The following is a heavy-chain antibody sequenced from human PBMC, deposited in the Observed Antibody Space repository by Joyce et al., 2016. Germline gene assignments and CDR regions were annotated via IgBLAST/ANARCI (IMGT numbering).Heavy chain of an antibody. Sequence: EAQLVQSGAEVKEPGESLKIACKCSGYGGSTYWIGWARQMPGKGLEWRGIIDLGDSDTRYSTSFQGQVTMSADKSIATAYLHLSSLKASDTAMYYCTAFCSSSGCYHHVDSWGQGTLVTVSS. V-gene: IGHV5-51*01. CDR3: TAFCSSSGCYHHVDS. D-gene: IGHD2-2*01. J-gene: IGHJ4*02. CDR2: IDLGDSDT. CDR1: GYGGSTYW.